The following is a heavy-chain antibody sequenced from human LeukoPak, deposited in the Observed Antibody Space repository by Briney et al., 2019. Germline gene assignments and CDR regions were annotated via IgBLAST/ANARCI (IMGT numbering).Heavy chain of an antibody. Sequence: GSLRLSCAASGFTFSSYGMHWVRQAPGKGLEWVAVISYDGSNKYCADSVKGRFTISRDNSKNTLYLQMNSLRAEDTAVYYCAKDPYYYDSSGYYDYWGQGTLVTVSS. CDR2: ISYDGSNK. J-gene: IGHJ4*02. D-gene: IGHD3-22*01. V-gene: IGHV3-30*18. CDR1: GFTFSSYG. CDR3: AKDPYYYDSSGYYDY.